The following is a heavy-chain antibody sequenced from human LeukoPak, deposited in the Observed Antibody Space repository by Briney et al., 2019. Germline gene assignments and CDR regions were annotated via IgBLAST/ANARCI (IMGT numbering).Heavy chain of an antibody. CDR2: IYYSGST. Sequence: SETLSLTCTVSGGSISSYYWSWIRQPPGKGLEWIGYIYYSGSTNYNPSLKSRVTISVDTSKNQFSLKLSSVTAADTAAYYCARRAYYDILTGYYKGMEFAFDIWGQGTMVTVSS. CDR1: GGSISSYY. V-gene: IGHV4-59*01. D-gene: IGHD3-9*01. CDR3: ARRAYYDILTGYYKGMEFAFDI. J-gene: IGHJ3*02.